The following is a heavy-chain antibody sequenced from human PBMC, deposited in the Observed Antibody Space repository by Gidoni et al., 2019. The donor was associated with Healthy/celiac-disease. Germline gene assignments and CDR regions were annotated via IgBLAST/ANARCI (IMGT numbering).Heavy chain of an antibody. D-gene: IGHD4-17*01. CDR1: GFALSNARMG. V-gene: IGHV2-26*01. CDR2: IFSNDEK. Sequence: QVTLKESGPVLVKHTETLTLTCTVSGFALSNARMGVSWIRQPPGKALEWLAHIFSNDEKSYSTSLKSRLTISKDTSKSQVVLTMTNMDPVDTATYYCARIVHGDYVTDYWGQGTLVTVSS. J-gene: IGHJ4*02. CDR3: ARIVHGDYVTDY.